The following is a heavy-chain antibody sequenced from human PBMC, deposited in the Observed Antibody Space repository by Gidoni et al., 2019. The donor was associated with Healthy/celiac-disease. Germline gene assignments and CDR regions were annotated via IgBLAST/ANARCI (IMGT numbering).Heavy chain of an antibody. Sequence: QLQLQESGPGLVKPSETLSLTCTVPGGSISSSSYYWGWIRQPPGKGLEWIGSIYYSGSTYYNPSLKSRVTISVDTSKNQFSLKLSSVTAADTAVYYCATMTTVTGYWGQGTLVTVSS. CDR1: GGSISSSSYY. J-gene: IGHJ4*02. V-gene: IGHV4-39*01. CDR2: IYYSGST. CDR3: ATMTTVTGY. D-gene: IGHD4-17*01.